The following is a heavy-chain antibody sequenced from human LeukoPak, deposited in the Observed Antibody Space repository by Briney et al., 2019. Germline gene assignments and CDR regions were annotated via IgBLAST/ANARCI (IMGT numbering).Heavy chain of an antibody. D-gene: IGHD2-2*01. CDR1: GYSFTTYW. J-gene: IGHJ4*02. CDR3: ARQGYCSSTSCYVDF. V-gene: IGHV5-51*01. Sequence: GESLKISCKASGYSFTTYWLARVRQLPGKGLEWMGIICPDDSDARYRPSFQGQVTISADKSISTAYLQWSSLKASDTAMYYCARQGYCSSTSCYVDFWGQGTLVTVSS. CDR2: ICPDDSDA.